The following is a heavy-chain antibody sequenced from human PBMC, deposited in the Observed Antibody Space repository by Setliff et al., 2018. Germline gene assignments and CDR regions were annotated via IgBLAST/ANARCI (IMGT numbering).Heavy chain of an antibody. CDR3: AREQWLDPPGYYYMDV. Sequence: PGGSLRLSCAASGFTFSNAWMSWVRQAPGKGLEWVGRIKSKTDGGTTEYAAPVKGRFTISRDDSKNTLFLQMNSLKTEDTAVYYCAREQWLDPPGYYYMDVWAKGTTVTVSS. CDR1: GFTFSNAW. CDR2: IKSKTDGGTT. J-gene: IGHJ6*03. D-gene: IGHD6-19*01. V-gene: IGHV3-15*01.